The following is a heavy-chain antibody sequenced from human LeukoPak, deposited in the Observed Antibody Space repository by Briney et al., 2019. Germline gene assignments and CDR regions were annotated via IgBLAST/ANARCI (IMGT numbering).Heavy chain of an antibody. CDR2: INPNSGNT. CDR1: GYTFTGYY. J-gene: IGHJ3*02. V-gene: IGHV1-8*02. Sequence: GASVKVSCKASGYTFTGYYMHWVRQAPGQGLEWMGWINPNSGNTGYAQKFQGRVTMTRNTSISTAYMELSSLRSEDTAVYFCARGPYSYDSSGAFDIWGQGTMVTVSS. CDR3: ARGPYSYDSSGAFDI. D-gene: IGHD3-22*01.